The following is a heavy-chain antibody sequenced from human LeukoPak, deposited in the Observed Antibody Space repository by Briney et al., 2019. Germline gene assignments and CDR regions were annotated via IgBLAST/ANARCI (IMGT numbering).Heavy chain of an antibody. Sequence: PGGSLRLSCAASGFAFSSYWMSWVRQTPGKGLEWVANIKQDGSEQYYVDSMTGRFTFSRDNAKNSLSLQLNSLSADDTAVYYCARDLIEWSFYYYMDVWGKGTTVTVSS. D-gene: IGHD3-3*01. J-gene: IGHJ6*03. CDR1: GFAFSSYW. V-gene: IGHV3-7*01. CDR3: ARDLIEWSFYYYMDV. CDR2: IKQDGSEQ.